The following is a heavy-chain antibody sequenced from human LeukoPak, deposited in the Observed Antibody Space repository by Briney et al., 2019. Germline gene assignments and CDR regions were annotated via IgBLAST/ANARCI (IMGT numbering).Heavy chain of an antibody. V-gene: IGHV4-39*07. J-gene: IGHJ4*02. CDR2: IYYSGST. D-gene: IGHD4-23*01. Sequence: PSETLSLTCTVSGGSISSSCYYWGWIRQPPGKGLEWIGSIYYSGSTYYNPSLKSRVTISIDASKNQFSLMLSSVTAADTAVYYCARALGYGGNRWGQGTLVTVSS. CDR1: GGSISSSCYY. CDR3: ARALGYGGNR.